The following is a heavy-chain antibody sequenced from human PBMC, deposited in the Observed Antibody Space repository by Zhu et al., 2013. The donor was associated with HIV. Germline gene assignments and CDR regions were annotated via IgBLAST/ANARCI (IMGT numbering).Heavy chain of an antibody. Sequence: QVHLLQSGAEVKRPGTPVKVSCKASGYTFNDYYMHWVRQAPGQGPEWMGWINPKSGGTNYPQKFQGRVTMTRDTSINTAHMELSSLRSGDTAVYYCAREPFNRYGGNSLFDYWGQGSLVIVSS. D-gene: IGHD4-17*01. J-gene: IGHJ4*02. V-gene: IGHV1-2*02. CDR3: AREPFNRYGGNSLFDY. CDR2: INPKSGGT. CDR1: GYTFNDYY.